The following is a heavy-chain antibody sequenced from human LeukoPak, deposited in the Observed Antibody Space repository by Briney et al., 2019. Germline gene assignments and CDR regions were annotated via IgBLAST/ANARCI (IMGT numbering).Heavy chain of an antibody. J-gene: IGHJ5*02. D-gene: IGHD2-2*01. CDR1: GFTFSNYG. V-gene: IGHV3-30*02. CDR2: IRYDGSNK. CDR3: AKDPTRGPAAIFPYNWFDP. Sequence: PGGSLSLSCAASGFTFSNYGMHWVRQAPGKGLEWVAFIRYDGSNKYYADSVKGRFTISRDNSKNTLYLQMNSLRAEDTAVYFCAKDPTRGPAAIFPYNWFDPWGQGTLVTVSS.